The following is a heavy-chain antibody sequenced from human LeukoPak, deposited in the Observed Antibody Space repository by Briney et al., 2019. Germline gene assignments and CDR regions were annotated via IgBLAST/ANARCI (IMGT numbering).Heavy chain of an antibody. CDR3: AKERGWYEVDY. CDR1: GFTFSTYC. J-gene: IGHJ4*02. CDR2: ISGSGGSR. Sequence: GGSLRLSCAASGFTFSTYCMSWVRQAPGKGLEWVSGISGSGGSRFYTDSVKGRFTISRDNSKNTLYLQMNSLRAEDTAVYYCAKERGWYEVDYWGQGTLVTVSS. D-gene: IGHD6-19*01. V-gene: IGHV3-23*01.